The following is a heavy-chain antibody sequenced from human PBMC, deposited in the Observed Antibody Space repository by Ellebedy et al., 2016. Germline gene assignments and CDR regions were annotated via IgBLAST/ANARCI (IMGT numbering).Heavy chain of an antibody. CDR2: ISYDGSNK. D-gene: IGHD4-17*01. Sequence: GGSLRLSCVASGFNFRTYGMHWVRQAPGKGLEWVAVISYDGSNKFYTGSVKGRFTVSRDNSKNTLYLQMKNLRTEDTALYYCTKDKTTTTAYDALDIWGQGTMVAVSS. CDR1: GFNFRTYG. CDR3: TKDKTTTTAYDALDI. J-gene: IGHJ3*02. V-gene: IGHV3-30*18.